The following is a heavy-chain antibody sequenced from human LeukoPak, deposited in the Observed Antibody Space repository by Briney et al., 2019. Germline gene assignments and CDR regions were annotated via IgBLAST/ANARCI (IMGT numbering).Heavy chain of an antibody. J-gene: IGHJ3*02. CDR1: GYTFTTYY. CDR2: ISAYNGNT. D-gene: IGHD6-6*01. V-gene: IGHV1-18*04. Sequence: ASVKVSCKASGYTFTTYYMHWVRQAPGQGLEWMGWISAYNGNTNYAQKLQGRVTMTTDTSTSTAYMELRSLRSDDTAVYYCARIPGIAALTTRHAFDIWGQGTMVTVSS. CDR3: ARIPGIAALTTRHAFDI.